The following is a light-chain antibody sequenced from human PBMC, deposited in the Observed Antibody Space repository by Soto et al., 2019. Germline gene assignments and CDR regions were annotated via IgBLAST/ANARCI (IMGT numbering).Light chain of an antibody. CDR1: QDIKDE. V-gene: IGKV1-6*01. Sequence: AIQMTQSPSSLSAFVGDSVTITCRASQDIKDEVGWYQQKPGKAPRLLIFSASSLQSGVPSWFLGSGTGTDFTLTISCLEVADFATYYCLEHDSYPWTFGQGTKVEIK. J-gene: IGKJ1*01. CDR3: LEHDSYPWT. CDR2: SAS.